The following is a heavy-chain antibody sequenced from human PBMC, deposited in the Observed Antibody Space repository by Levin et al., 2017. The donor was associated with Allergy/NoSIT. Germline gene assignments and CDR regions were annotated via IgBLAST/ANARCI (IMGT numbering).Heavy chain of an antibody. J-gene: IGHJ4*02. CDR1: GYTFKLFY. V-gene: IGHV1-2*02. CDR3: TRGGTFY. CDR2: INSNSGDT. D-gene: IGHD2-15*01. Sequence: ASVKVSCKTSGYTFKLFYIHWVRQAPGQGLEWVGWINSNSGDTNYSQKFQGRVTMTRDMSTTTVYMELRSLQSDDTAVYYCTRGGTFYWGPGTLVTVSS.